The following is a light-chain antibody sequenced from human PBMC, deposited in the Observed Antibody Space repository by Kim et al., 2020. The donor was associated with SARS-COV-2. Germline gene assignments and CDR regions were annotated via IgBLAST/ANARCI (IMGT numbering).Light chain of an antibody. V-gene: IGLV2-14*03. CDR3: SSYTSSSKVI. Sequence: GRSITISCAGTSSDVGGFDSVSWYQQHPGKAPKLLIYDVAKRPSGVSSRFSAFKSGDTASLIISGLQAEDEANYYCSSYTSSSKVIFGGGTQLTVL. J-gene: IGLJ2*01. CDR2: DVA. CDR1: SSDVGGFDS.